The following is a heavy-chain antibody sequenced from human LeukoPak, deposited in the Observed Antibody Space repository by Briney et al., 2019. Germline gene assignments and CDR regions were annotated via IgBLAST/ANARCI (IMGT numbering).Heavy chain of an antibody. J-gene: IGHJ4*02. D-gene: IGHD6-19*01. CDR1: GFTFNNYA. CDR2: ISYDGSNK. Sequence: GGSLRLSCAASGFTFNNYAMHWVRQAPGKGLEWVAIISYDGSNKYFADSVKGRFTISRDNSKNTLYLQMSSLRAEDTAVYYCARLYSTGWYGGPDNWGQGTLVVVSS. V-gene: IGHV3-30-3*01. CDR3: ARLYSTGWYGGPDN.